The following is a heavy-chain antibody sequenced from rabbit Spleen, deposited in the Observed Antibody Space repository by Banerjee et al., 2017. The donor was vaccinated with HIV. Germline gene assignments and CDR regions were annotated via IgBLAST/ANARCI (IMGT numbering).Heavy chain of an antibody. CDR3: ARWPSHTTDYETFNL. Sequence: QQLVESGGGLVKPGASLTLTCKASGIDFSRGYDMCWVRLAPGKGLEWIGCIFTGNVKTYYASWAKGRFPISKTSSTNTVTLQMTSLTAADTATYFCARWPSHTTDYETFNLWGPGTLVT. V-gene: IGHV1S40*01. J-gene: IGHJ4*01. D-gene: IGHD2-1*01. CDR1: GIDFSRGYD. CDR2: IFTGNVKT.